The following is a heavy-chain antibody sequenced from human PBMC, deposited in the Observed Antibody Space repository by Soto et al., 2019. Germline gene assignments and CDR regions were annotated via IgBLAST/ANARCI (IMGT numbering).Heavy chain of an antibody. CDR3: ARAPQSYDSSGYHYEGHY. D-gene: IGHD3-22*01. V-gene: IGHV1-69*13. J-gene: IGHJ4*02. CDR1: GGTFSSYA. CDR2: IIPIFGTA. Sequence: GASVKVSCKASGGTFSSYAISWVRQAPGQGLEWMGGIIPIFGTANYAQKFQGRVTITADESTSTAYMELSSLRSEDTAVYYCARAPQSYDSSGYHYEGHYWGQGTLVTVSS.